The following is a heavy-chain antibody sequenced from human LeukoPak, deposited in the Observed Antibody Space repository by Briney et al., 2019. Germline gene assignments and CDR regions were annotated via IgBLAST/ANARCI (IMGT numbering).Heavy chain of an antibody. Sequence: PGGSLRLSCAASGFTFSRDWMHWVRQVPGKGRVWVSRIDSDDGSTSYADSVRGRFTISRDNAKNSLYLQMNSLRAEDTALYYCAKDPGYSDEVSFDYWGQGTLVTVSS. CDR1: GFTFSRDW. CDR2: IDSDDGST. D-gene: IGHD5-12*01. V-gene: IGHV3-74*01. J-gene: IGHJ4*02. CDR3: AKDPGYSDEVSFDY.